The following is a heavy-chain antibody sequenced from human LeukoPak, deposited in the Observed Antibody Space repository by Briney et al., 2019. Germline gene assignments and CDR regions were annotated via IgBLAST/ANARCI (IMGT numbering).Heavy chain of an antibody. D-gene: IGHD5-12*01. CDR2: ISYDGSNK. J-gene: IGHJ6*02. CDR3: AKGVGYGGMDV. Sequence: PGRSLRLSCAASGFTFSSYAMHWVRQAPGEGLEWVAVISYDGSNKYYADSVKGRFTISRDNSKNTVLLQMNSLRVGDTAVYYCAKGVGYGGMDVWGQGTTVIVSS. CDR1: GFTFSSYA. V-gene: IGHV3-30-3*01.